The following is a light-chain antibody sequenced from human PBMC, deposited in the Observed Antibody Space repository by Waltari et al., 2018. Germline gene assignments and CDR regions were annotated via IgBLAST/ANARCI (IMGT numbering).Light chain of an antibody. V-gene: IGLV4-69*01. CDR2: LNSDGSH. J-gene: IGLJ3*02. CDR1: SCHSSSA. CDR3: QTWGTGMV. Sequence: QLVLTQSPSASASLGASVKLTCTLSSCHSSSALAWHQQQPEKGPRFLMKLNSDGSHSKGDGIPDRFSGSSSGAERYLTISSLQSEDEADYYCQTWGTGMVFGGGTKLTVL.